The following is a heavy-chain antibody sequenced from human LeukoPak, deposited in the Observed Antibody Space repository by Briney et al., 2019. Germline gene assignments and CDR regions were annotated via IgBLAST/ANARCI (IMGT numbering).Heavy chain of an antibody. CDR3: ARDRVGYGDYSY. D-gene: IGHD4-17*01. J-gene: IGHJ4*02. CDR1: GYTFTNYA. Sequence: TSVKVSCKPSGYTFTNYAITWLRQAPGQGLEWMGWVSPHDGNTNYAQKFLDRVTMSTNTSTTTVYMQLRSLTSDDAAMYYCARDRVGYGDYSYWGQGTLVTVSS. CDR2: VSPHDGNT. V-gene: IGHV1-18*04.